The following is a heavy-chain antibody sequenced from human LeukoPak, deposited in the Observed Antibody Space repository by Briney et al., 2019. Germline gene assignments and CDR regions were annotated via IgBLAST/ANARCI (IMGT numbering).Heavy chain of an antibody. V-gene: IGHV4-59*01. J-gene: IGHJ4*02. D-gene: IGHD3-16*01. CDR1: GGSISSYY. CDR2: IHFSGST. CDR3: ARAFWGPNFDY. Sequence: SETLSLTCTVSGGSISSYYWSWIRQPPGKGLEYIGYIHFSGSTNYNPSLKSRVTISVDTSKNQFSLKLSSVTAADTAVYYCARAFWGPNFDYWGQGTLVTVSS.